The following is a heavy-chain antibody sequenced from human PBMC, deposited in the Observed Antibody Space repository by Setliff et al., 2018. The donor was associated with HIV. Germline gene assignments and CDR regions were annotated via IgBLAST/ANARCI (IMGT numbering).Heavy chain of an antibody. J-gene: IGHJ4*02. CDR2: IIPILGTT. CDR3: ARTLGYCSGGSCYLDY. CDR1: GYIFTSYD. D-gene: IGHD2-15*01. V-gene: IGHV1-69*01. Sequence: VSCKASGYIFTSYDVNWVRQAPGQGLEWMGGIIPILGTTNYAQKFQGRVTITADESTSTVYMELTRLRSEDTAVYYCARTLGYCSGGSCYLDYWGQGTLVTVSS.